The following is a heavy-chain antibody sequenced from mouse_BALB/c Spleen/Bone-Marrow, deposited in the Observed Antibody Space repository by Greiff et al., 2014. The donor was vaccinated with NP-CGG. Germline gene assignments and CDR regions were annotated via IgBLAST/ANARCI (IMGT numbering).Heavy chain of an antibody. J-gene: IGHJ2*01. D-gene: IGHD6-1*01. CDR3: ARRGRIAEALGY. CDR2: INPYNDGT. CDR1: GYTFTSYV. Sequence: EVQLVESGPEQVKPGASVRMSCKASGYTFTSYVMHWVKQKPGQGLEWIGYINPYNDGTKYNEKFKGKATLTSDKSSSTAYMELSSLTSEDSAVYYCARRGRIAEALGYWGQGTTLTVSS. V-gene: IGHV1-14*01.